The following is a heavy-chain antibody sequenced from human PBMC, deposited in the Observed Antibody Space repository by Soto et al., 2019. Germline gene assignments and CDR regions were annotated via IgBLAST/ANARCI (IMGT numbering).Heavy chain of an antibody. Sequence: QVQLVQSGAEVKKTGSSVKVSCKASGDTFNSQPITWVRQAPGQGLEWMGGSIPIFGTANYAQKFQGRVTITADESTTTVYMELSSLRSEDTAVYFCATGHGYHGDDQYYYFDMGVWGQGTTVTVSS. CDR1: GDTFNSQP. D-gene: IGHD2-2*03. CDR3: ATGHGYHGDDQYYYFDMGV. CDR2: SIPIFGTA. J-gene: IGHJ6*02. V-gene: IGHV1-69*01.